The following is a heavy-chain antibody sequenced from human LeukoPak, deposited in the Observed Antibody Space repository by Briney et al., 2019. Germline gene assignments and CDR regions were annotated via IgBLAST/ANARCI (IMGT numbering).Heavy chain of an antibody. V-gene: IGHV4-4*02. Sequence: SGTLSLTCAVSGESIRSSNLCSGVRQPPGKGLGWTGVIYHSGTTNYNQSLKRRVTISFATTTNQFLLHLSPVTAADKTVDYCWGTRITIFGVVRGWFDPWGQGTLVTVS. D-gene: IGHD3-3*01. CDR1: GESIRSSNL. CDR2: IYHSGTT. J-gene: IGHJ5*02. CDR3: WGTRITIFGVVRGWFDP.